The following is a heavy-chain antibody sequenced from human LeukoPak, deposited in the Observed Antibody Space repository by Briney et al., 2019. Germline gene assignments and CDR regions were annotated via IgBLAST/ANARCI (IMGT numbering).Heavy chain of an antibody. CDR3: ARGVMSRNGWCMRVYFVY. J-gene: IGHJ4*02. V-gene: IGHV3-21*01. CDR1: GFTFSSYS. D-gene: IGHD2-8*01. Sequence: PGGSLRLSCAASGFTFSSYSMNWVRQAPGKGLEWVSSINSDSSLIFYAESVKGRFTISRDNARNSLYLQLISLRAEDTAVYDCARGVMSRNGWCMRVYFVYWGQRTLVTVSS. CDR2: INSDSSLI.